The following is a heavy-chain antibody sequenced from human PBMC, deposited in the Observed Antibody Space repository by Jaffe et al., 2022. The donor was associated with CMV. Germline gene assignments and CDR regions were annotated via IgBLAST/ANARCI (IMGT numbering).Heavy chain of an antibody. CDR3: TRTYYYDPPAFDI. V-gene: IGHV4-39*01. Sequence: QLQLQESGPGLVKPSETLSLTCTVSGGSISSSSYYWGWIRQPPGKGLEWIGSIYYSGSTYYNPSLKSRVTISVDTSKNQFSLKLSSVTAADTAVYYCTRTYYYDPPAFDIWGQGTMVTVSS. CDR1: GGSISSSSYY. CDR2: IYYSGST. J-gene: IGHJ3*02. D-gene: IGHD3-22*01.